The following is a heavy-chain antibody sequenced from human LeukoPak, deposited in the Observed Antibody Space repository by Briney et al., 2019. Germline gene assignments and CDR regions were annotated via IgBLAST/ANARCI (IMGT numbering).Heavy chain of an antibody. Sequence: ASVKVSCKASGGTFTNYYMHWVRQAPGQGLEWMGIINLSGGSTSYAQKFQGRVTMTRDMSTNTVYMDLSSLRSEDTAVYYCARGSSPFTVNDWFDPWGQGTLVTVSS. CDR3: ARGSSPFTVNDWFDP. CDR2: INLSGGST. J-gene: IGHJ5*02. D-gene: IGHD2-8*02. V-gene: IGHV1-46*01. CDR1: GGTFTNYY.